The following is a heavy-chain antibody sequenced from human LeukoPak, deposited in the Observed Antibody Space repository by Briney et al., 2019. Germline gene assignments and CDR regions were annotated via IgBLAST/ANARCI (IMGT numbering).Heavy chain of an antibody. CDR1: GGSFSGYY. Sequence: PSETLSLTCAVYGGSFSGYYWSWIRQPPGKGLEWIGEINHSGSTNYNPSLKSRVTISVDKSKNQFSLKLSSVTAADTAVYYCARYSYGYGGLFDYWGQGTLVTVSS. J-gene: IGHJ4*02. CDR2: INHSGST. D-gene: IGHD5-18*01. V-gene: IGHV4-34*01. CDR3: ARYSYGYGGLFDY.